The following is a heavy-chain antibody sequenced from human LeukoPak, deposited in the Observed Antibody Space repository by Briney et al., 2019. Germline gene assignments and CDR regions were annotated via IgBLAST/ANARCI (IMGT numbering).Heavy chain of an antibody. CDR3: ARHTLGPSSGMDV. J-gene: IGHJ6*02. CDR2: IYYSGST. CDR1: GGSISSYY. V-gene: IGHV4-59*08. D-gene: IGHD3-16*01. Sequence: SETLSLTCTVYGGSISSYYWSWIRQPPGKGLERIGYIYYSGSTNYNPSLKSRVTISVDTSKNQFSLKLSSVTAADTAVYYCARHTLGPSSGMDVWGQGTTVTVSS.